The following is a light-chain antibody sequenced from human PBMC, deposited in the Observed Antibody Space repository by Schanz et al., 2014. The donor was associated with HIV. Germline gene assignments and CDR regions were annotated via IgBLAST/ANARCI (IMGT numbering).Light chain of an antibody. CDR1: QSVSAN. CDR3: QQYGSS. V-gene: IGKV3-20*01. CDR2: GTS. J-gene: IGKJ3*01. Sequence: DIVLTQSPGTLSLSPGGRATLSCRASQSVSANLAWYQQKPGQAPRLLIYGTSTRATGIPARFSGSGSGTDFTLTISRLEPEDFAVYYCQQYGSSFGPGTKVEIK.